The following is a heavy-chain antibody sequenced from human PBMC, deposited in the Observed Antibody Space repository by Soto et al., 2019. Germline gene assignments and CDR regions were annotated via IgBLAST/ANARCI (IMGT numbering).Heavy chain of an antibody. Sequence: EVQLLESGGGGVQPGGSLRLSCAASGFIFSDYAMTWVRQTPGKGLEWVSAITSSGSSTYFADSLKGRITISRDNSKNTLSLQMESLRVEDTAIYYCAKGVEGYVVSSVDSWGQGALVTVSS. J-gene: IGHJ4*02. CDR3: AKGVEGYVVSSVDS. CDR1: GFIFSDYA. D-gene: IGHD5-12*01. V-gene: IGHV3-23*01. CDR2: ITSSGSST.